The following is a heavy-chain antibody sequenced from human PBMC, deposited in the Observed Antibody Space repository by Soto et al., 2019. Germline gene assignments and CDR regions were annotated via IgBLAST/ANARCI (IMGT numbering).Heavy chain of an antibody. CDR3: ARGIGYCSGGSCYPDYGIDV. D-gene: IGHD2-15*01. CDR1: GGSISSGGYY. V-gene: IGHV4-31*03. Sequence: QVQLQESGPGLMKPSQTLSLTCTVSGGSISSGGYYWSWIRQHPGKGLEYIGYIYYSGSTYYNPSLESRVTISVDTSKNQFSLKLSSVTAADTAVYYCARGIGYCSGGSCYPDYGIDVWGQGTTVTVSS. J-gene: IGHJ6*02. CDR2: IYYSGST.